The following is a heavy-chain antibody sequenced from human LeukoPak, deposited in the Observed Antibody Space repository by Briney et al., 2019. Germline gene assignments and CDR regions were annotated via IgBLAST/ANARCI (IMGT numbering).Heavy chain of an antibody. CDR2: INTDGSTT. J-gene: IGHJ4*02. CDR3: AAGPIAAAD. D-gene: IGHD6-13*01. Sequence: GGSLRLSCAASGFTFSFYSMYWVRQAPGKGLVWVSRINTDGSTTSYADSVKGRFTISRDNAKNSLYLQMNSLRAEDTAVYYCAAGPIAAADWGQGTLVTVSS. CDR1: GFTFSFYS. V-gene: IGHV3-74*01.